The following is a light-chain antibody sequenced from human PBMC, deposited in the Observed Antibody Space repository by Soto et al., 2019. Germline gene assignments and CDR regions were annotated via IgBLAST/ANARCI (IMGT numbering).Light chain of an antibody. CDR2: HAS. Sequence: DIQMTQSPPSLSASVGDTVTITCRASQAINGYLAWYQQKPGEVPKLLIYHASTLQPGVPSRFSGGGSGADYTLTISSLQPEDVATYFCQNSKSALFVFGPGSKVNIK. CDR1: QAINGY. J-gene: IGKJ3*01. V-gene: IGKV1-27*01. CDR3: QNSKSALFV.